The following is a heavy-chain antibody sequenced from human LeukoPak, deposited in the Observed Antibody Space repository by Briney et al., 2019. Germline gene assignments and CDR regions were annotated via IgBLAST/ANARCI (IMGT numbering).Heavy chain of an antibody. CDR3: ARPVNRAWDAFDI. CDR2: IIPIFGTA. V-gene: IGHV1-69*06. D-gene: IGHD2/OR15-2a*01. CDR1: GGTFSSYA. J-gene: IGHJ3*02. Sequence: GASVKVSCKASGGTFSSYAISWVRQAPGQGLEWMGGIIPIFGTANYAQKFQGRVTITADKSTSTAYMELSSLRSEDTAVYYCARPVNRAWDAFDIWGQGTMVTVSS.